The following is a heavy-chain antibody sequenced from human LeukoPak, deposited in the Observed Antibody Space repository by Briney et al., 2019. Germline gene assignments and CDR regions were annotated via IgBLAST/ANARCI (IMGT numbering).Heavy chain of an antibody. CDR1: GDSISRNNAG. CDR3: AKRGGFDSSGYYQPPEDF. J-gene: IGHJ4*02. CDR2: TYYRSKFFT. V-gene: IGHV6-1*01. Sequence: SQTLSLTCAISGDSISRNNAGWNWIRQSPSRGLEWLGRTYYRSKFFTDYAVSVQGRITIDPDTSRNQFSLQLNSVTPEDTALYYCAKRGGFDSSGYYQPPEDFWGQGTRVTVSS. D-gene: IGHD3-22*01.